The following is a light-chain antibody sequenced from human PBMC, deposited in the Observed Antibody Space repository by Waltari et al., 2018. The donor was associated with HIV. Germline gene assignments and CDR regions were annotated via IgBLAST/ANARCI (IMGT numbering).Light chain of an antibody. V-gene: IGLV2-23*02. CDR1: SRDIGTYNL. J-gene: IGLJ1*01. Sequence: SALLPPASLAGSRGQSITLTSFGTSRDIGTYNLVSWSPPSPGKARKLIIYEVTVRPSGVSVRVVGSTSGSAAFLTTSVLQADDEAYYYGFSYAGNGAFVFGTGTKVTVL. CDR2: EVT. CDR3: FSYAGNGAFV.